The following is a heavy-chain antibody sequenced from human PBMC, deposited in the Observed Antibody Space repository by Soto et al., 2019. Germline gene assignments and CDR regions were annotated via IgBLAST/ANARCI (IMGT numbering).Heavy chain of an antibody. CDR3: ARHVSVRYFGGMDV. CDR2: IYYSGST. Sequence: QVQLQESGPGLVKPSETLSLTCTVSGGSISSYYWSWIRQPPGKGLEWIGYIYYSGSTNYNPSLTRRVSTSVDTSKDPFSLMLSSVTGAATAVYYCARHVSVRYFGGMDVWGQGTTVTVSS. V-gene: IGHV4-59*08. D-gene: IGHD3-9*01. J-gene: IGHJ6*02. CDR1: GGSISSYY.